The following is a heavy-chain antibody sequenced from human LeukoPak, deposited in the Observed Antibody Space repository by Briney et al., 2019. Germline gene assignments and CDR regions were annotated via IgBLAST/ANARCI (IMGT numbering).Heavy chain of an antibody. J-gene: IGHJ3*02. CDR2: ISSTSKYI. D-gene: IGHD3-16*01. CDR3: AKEGRGGFDI. CDR1: GFAFSDDS. Sequence: GGSLRLSCVASGFAFSDDSMNWVRQPPGKGLEWVSSISSTSKYIYYADSVKGRFTISRDNAKNSLYLQMNSLRAEDTAVYYCAKEGRGGFDIWGQGTMVTVSS. V-gene: IGHV3-21*01.